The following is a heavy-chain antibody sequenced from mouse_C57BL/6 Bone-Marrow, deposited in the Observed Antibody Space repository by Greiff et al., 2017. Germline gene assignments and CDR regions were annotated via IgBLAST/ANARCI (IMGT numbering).Heavy chain of an antibody. J-gene: IGHJ1*03. V-gene: IGHV5-16*01. D-gene: IGHD1-1*02. Sequence: EVMLVESEGGLVQPGSSMKLSCTASGFTFSDYYMAWVRQVPEKGLEWVANINYDGSSTYYLDSLKSRFIISRDNAKNILYLQMSSLKSEDTATYYCARETIWYFDVWGTGTTVTVSS. CDR1: GFTFSDYY. CDR3: ARETIWYFDV. CDR2: INYDGSST.